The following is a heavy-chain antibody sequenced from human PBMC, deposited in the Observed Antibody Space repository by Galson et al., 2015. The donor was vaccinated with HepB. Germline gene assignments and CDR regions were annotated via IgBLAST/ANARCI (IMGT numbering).Heavy chain of an antibody. V-gene: IGHV5-51*01. J-gene: IGHJ4*02. D-gene: IGHD6-19*01. CDR1: GYSFTSYW. Sequence: QSGAEVKKPGESLKISCKGSGYSFTSYWIGWVRQMPGKGLEWMGIIYPGDSDTRYSPSFQGQVTISADKSISTAYLQWSSLKASDTAMYYCARHQAHARLGIITMAGPADYWGQGTLVTVSS. CDR2: IYPGDSDT. CDR3: ARHQAHARLGIITMAGPADY.